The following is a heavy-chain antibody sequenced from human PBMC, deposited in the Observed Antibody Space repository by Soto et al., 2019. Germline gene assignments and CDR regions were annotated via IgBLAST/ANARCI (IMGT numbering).Heavy chain of an antibody. CDR2: ISSSGSTA. J-gene: IGHJ4*02. Sequence: GGSLRLSCAASGFTFSRFELHWVRQAPGKGLEWISYISSSGSTAYYASSVEGRFTISRDNANNSIYLQMDSLRAEDTALYYCTRAAWFPYLSFYWGQGALVTVSS. D-gene: IGHD3-10*01. CDR1: GFTFSRFE. V-gene: IGHV3-48*03. CDR3: TRAAWFPYLSFY.